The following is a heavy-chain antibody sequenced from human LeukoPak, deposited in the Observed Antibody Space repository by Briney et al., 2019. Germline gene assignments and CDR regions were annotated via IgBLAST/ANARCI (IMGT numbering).Heavy chain of an antibody. CDR2: ISYDGSSK. J-gene: IGHJ6*02. CDR1: GFTFSSYA. V-gene: IGHV3-30*04. D-gene: IGHD6-19*01. Sequence: GGSLRLSPSAYGFTFSSYAMHWVRQAPGKGLEWGAVISYDGSSKYYADSVKGRFTISRDNSKNTLYLQMNSLRAEDTAVYYCARDVGGQWLTQGYYYYGMDVWGQGTTVTVSS. CDR3: ARDVGGQWLTQGYYYYGMDV.